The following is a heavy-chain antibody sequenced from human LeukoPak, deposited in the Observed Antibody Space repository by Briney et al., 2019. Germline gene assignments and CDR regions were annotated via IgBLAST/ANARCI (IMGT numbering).Heavy chain of an antibody. CDR3: ARSIAVAGNICWFDP. J-gene: IGHJ5*02. CDR2: ISAYNGNT. V-gene: IGHV1-18*04. CDR1: GYTFTSYG. Sequence: ASVKVSCKASGYTFTSYGIRWVRQAPGQGLEWMGWISAYNGNTNYAQKLQGRVTMTTDTSTSTAYMELRSLRSDDTAVYYCARSIAVAGNICWFDPWGQGTLVTVSS. D-gene: IGHD6-19*01.